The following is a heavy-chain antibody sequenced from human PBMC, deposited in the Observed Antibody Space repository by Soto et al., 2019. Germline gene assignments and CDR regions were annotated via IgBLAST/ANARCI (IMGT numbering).Heavy chain of an antibody. Sequence: XSVKVSYKASGYTFTSYDICWVRQATGQGLEWMGWLNPNTGDSAYAQKFQGRISVTSDTSINTVHMELSSLRSEDTAVYYCARRAETNGWNGFGADKYYFDFWGQGTLVTVSS. J-gene: IGHJ4*02. CDR1: GYTFTSYD. D-gene: IGHD1-1*01. CDR3: ARRAETNGWNGFGADKYYFDF. CDR2: LNPNTGDS. V-gene: IGHV1-8*01.